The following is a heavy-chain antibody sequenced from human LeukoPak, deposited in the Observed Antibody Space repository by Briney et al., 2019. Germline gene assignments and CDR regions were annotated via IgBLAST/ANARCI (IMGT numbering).Heavy chain of an antibody. Sequence: WESLKISCKDSGYSFTSYWIGWVRQMPGKGLEWMGIIYPGDSDTRYSPSFQGQVTISADKSINTAYLQWSSLKASDTAIYYCARRGEAMDPFDYWGQGTLLTVSS. D-gene: IGHD5-18*01. CDR1: GYSFTSYW. CDR3: ARRGEAMDPFDY. J-gene: IGHJ4*02. CDR2: IYPGDSDT. V-gene: IGHV5-51*01.